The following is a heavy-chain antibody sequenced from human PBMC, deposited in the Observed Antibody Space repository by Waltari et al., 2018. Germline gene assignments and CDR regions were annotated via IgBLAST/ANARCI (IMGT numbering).Heavy chain of an antibody. CDR1: GGTFSSYA. V-gene: IGHV1-69*01. CDR2: IIPIFGTA. D-gene: IGHD3-3*01. CDR3: ARVYYDFWSGYYSGDAFDI. J-gene: IGHJ3*02. Sequence: QVQLVQSGAEVKKPGSSVKVSCKASGGTFSSYAIRWVRPAPGQGLEWMGGIIPIFGTANYAQKFQGRVTITADESTSTAYMELSSLRSEDTAVYYCARVYYDFWSGYYSGDAFDIWGQGTMVTVSS.